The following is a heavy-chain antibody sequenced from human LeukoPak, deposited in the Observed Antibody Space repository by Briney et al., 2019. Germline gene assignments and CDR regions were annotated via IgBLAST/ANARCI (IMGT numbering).Heavy chain of an antibody. CDR3: ARESTMVRGVTGIDY. CDR1: GYTFTGYY. J-gene: IGHJ4*02. D-gene: IGHD3-10*01. V-gene: IGHV1-2*02. CDR2: INPNSGGT. Sequence: ASVMVSCKASGYTFTGYYMHWVRQAPGQGLEWMGWINPNSGGTNYAQKFQGRVTMTRDTSISTAYMELSRLRSDDTAVYYCARESTMVRGVTGIDYWGQGTLVTVSS.